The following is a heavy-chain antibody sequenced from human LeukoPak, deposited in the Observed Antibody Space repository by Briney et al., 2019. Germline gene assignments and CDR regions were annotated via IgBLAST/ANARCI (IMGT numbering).Heavy chain of an antibody. CDR2: MSYSGHS. D-gene: IGHD1-26*01. CDR1: GGSISSNC. J-gene: IGHJ3*02. Sequence: PSETLSLTCTVSGGSISSNCCSWIRQSPGKGLEWIAYMSYSGHSNSNPSLRSRVTTSVDTSKNQFSLRLNTVTAADTAVYYCATIVRGGASFDIWGRGTMVTVSS. V-gene: IGHV4-59*01. CDR3: ATIVRGGASFDI.